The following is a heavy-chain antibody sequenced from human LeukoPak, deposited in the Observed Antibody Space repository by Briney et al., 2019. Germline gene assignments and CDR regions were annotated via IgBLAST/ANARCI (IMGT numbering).Heavy chain of an antibody. D-gene: IGHD1-1*01. J-gene: IGHJ4*02. V-gene: IGHV3-23*01. CDR3: AKSPWNGKFRAYFDY. Sequence: TGGTLRLSCAASGFTLSSYGMSWVRQAPGKGLEWVSVISGSGASTYYADSVKGRFTISRDNSKNTLYLQMNSLRAEDTAVYYCAKSPWNGKFRAYFDYWGQGTLVTVSS. CDR2: ISGSGAST. CDR1: GFTLSSYG.